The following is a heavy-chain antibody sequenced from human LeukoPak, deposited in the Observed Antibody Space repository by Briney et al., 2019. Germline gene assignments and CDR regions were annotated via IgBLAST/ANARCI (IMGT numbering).Heavy chain of an antibody. D-gene: IGHD3-16*02. CDR2: IYPRDGST. V-gene: IGHV1-46*01. CDR3: AREDYDYVWGSYRFGRHFDY. Sequence: ASVKVSCTASGYTFTSNYIHWVRQAPGQGLEWMGMIYPRDGSTSYAQKFQGRVTVTRDTSTSTVHMELSGLRSEDTAVYYCAREDYDYVWGSYRFGRHFDYWGQGTLVTVSS. J-gene: IGHJ4*02. CDR1: GYTFTSNY.